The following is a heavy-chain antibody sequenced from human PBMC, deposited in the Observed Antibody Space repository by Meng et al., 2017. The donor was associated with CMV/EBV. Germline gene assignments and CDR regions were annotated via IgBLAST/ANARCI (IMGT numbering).Heavy chain of an antibody. D-gene: IGHD2-2*01. CDR2: IRYGGSNK. Sequence: GESLKISCAASGFTVSSNYMSWVRQAPGKGLEWVAFIRYGGSNKYYADSVKGRFTISRDNSKNTLYLQMNSLRAEDTAVYYCAKDSSTSSAKGSYFDYWGQGTLVTVSS. CDR1: GFTVSSNY. CDR3: AKDSSTSSAKGSYFDY. V-gene: IGHV3-30*02. J-gene: IGHJ4*02.